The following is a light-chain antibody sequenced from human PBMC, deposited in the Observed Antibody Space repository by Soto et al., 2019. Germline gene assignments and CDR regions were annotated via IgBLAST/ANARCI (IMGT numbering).Light chain of an antibody. CDR2: SNN. Sequence: QSVLTQPPSASGTPGQRVTLSCSGSSANIGSNTVTWYQQLPGTAPKLLINSNNQRPSGVPDRYSGSKSGTSASLTISGLQPGDEAECYCAGWDDRVTGFVVFGGGTKLTVL. J-gene: IGLJ2*01. CDR1: SANIGSNT. CDR3: AGWDDRVTGFVV. V-gene: IGLV1-44*01.